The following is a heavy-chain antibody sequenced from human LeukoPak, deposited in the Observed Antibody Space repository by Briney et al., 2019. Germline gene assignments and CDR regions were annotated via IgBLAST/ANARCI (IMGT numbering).Heavy chain of an antibody. CDR2: INPSGGST. D-gene: IGHD4-17*01. CDR1: GYTFTSYY. V-gene: IGHV1-46*01. J-gene: IGHJ5*02. CDR3: ARDMIVDYGFCCDYSFDP. Sequence: ASVKVSCKASGYTFTSYYMHWVRQAPGQGLEWMGIINPSGGSTSYAQKFQGRVTMTRDTSTSTVYMELSSLRSEDTAVYYCARDMIVDYGFCCDYSFDPWGQGILVTVSS.